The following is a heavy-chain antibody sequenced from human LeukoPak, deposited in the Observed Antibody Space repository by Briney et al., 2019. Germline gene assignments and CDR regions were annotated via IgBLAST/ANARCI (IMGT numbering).Heavy chain of an antibody. CDR3: ARATGGYSYGVDY. CDR1: GGSFSGYY. J-gene: IGHJ4*02. Sequence: SETLSLTCAVYGGSFSGYYWSWIRQPPGKGLEWIGEINHSGSTNYNPSLKSRVTISVDTSKNQFSLKLSSVTAADTVVYYCARATGGYSYGVDYWGQGTLVTVSS. CDR2: INHSGST. D-gene: IGHD5-18*01. V-gene: IGHV4-34*01.